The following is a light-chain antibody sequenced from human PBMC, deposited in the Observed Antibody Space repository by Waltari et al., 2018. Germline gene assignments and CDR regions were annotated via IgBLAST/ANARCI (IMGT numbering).Light chain of an antibody. CDR3: QSYDSSHWV. V-gene: IGLV1-40*01. CDR2: GNI. Sequence: QSVLTQPPSVSGAPGQRVTISCAGSNSNIGAGSDVHWYQHLPGTAPKLLIYGNINRLSGVPDRFSGSKSGTSASLAITGLQADDEADYYCQSYDSSHWVFGGGTKLTVL. J-gene: IGLJ3*02. CDR1: NSNIGAGSD.